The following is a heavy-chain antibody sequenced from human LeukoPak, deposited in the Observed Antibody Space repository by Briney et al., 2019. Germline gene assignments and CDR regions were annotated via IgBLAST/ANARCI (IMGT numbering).Heavy chain of an antibody. Sequence: SVKVSCKASGGTFSSYAISWVRQAPGQGLEWMGGIIPIFGTANYAQKFQGRVTITTDESTSTAYMELGSLRSEDTAVYYCARGLGYCSGGSCYRGFDYWGQGTLVTVSS. D-gene: IGHD2-15*01. J-gene: IGHJ4*02. CDR1: GGTFSSYA. CDR3: ARGLGYCSGGSCYRGFDY. V-gene: IGHV1-69*05. CDR2: IIPIFGTA.